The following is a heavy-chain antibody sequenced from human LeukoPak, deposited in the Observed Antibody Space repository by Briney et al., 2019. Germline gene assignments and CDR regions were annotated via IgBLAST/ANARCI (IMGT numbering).Heavy chain of an antibody. CDR2: ISAYNGNT. CDR1: GYTFTSYG. J-gene: IGHJ3*02. Sequence: ASVKVSCKASGYTFTSYGISWVRQAPGQGLEWMGWISAYNGNTNYAQKLQGRVTVTTDTSTSTAYMELRSLRSDDTAVYYCARDQGRYSGSMMAFDIWGQGTMVTVSS. D-gene: IGHD1-26*01. CDR3: ARDQGRYSGSMMAFDI. V-gene: IGHV1-18*01.